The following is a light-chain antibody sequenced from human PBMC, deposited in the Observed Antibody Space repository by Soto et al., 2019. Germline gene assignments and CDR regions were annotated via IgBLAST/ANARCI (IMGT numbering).Light chain of an antibody. CDR1: QSISSG. V-gene: IGKV1-5*03. CDR3: QQYNRNPYT. CDR2: KAS. Sequence: DIQMTQSPSTLSASVGDRVTIICRASQSISSGLAWYQQKPGKAPKLLSSKASSLESGVPSRFSGSGSGTEFTLTIRSLQPDDFATYYCQQYNRNPYTCGQGNKLEIK. J-gene: IGKJ2*01.